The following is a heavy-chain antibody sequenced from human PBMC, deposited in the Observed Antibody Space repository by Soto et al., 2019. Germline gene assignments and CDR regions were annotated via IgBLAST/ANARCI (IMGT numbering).Heavy chain of an antibody. Sequence: ASVKVSCKASGYTFTGYYMHWVRQAPGQGLEWMGWINPSSGGTNYAQKFQGRVTMTRDTSISTAYMELSRLRSDDTAVYYCARDRLGTNYDILTGYYVAFDIWGQGTMVTVSS. J-gene: IGHJ3*02. CDR1: GYTFTGYY. D-gene: IGHD3-9*01. CDR3: ARDRLGTNYDILTGYYVAFDI. CDR2: INPSSGGT. V-gene: IGHV1-2*02.